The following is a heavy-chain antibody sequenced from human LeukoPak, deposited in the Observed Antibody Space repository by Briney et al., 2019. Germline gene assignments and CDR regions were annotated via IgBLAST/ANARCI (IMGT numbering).Heavy chain of an antibody. Sequence: SETLSLTCTVSGGSISSSSYYWGWIRQPPGKGLEWIGSMYYSGSTYYNPSLKSRVTISVDTSKNQFSLKLSSVTAADTAVYYCARGLGAAGPFDYWGQGTLVTVSS. V-gene: IGHV4-39*01. CDR3: ARGLGAAGPFDY. CDR2: MYYSGST. J-gene: IGHJ4*02. D-gene: IGHD6-13*01. CDR1: GGSISSSSYY.